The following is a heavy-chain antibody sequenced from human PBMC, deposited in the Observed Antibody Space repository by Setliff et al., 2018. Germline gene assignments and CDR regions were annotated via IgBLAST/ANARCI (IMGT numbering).Heavy chain of an antibody. Sequence: SETLSLTCTVSGGSISSGSYYWSWIRQPAGKGLEWIGRIYTSGSTNYNPSLKSRVTISVDTSKNQFSLKLSSVTAADTAVYYGARGVLGDYRLDYWGQGTLVTVSS. V-gene: IGHV4-61*02. CDR2: IYTSGST. CDR1: GGSISSGSYY. CDR3: ARGVLGDYRLDY. D-gene: IGHD4-17*01. J-gene: IGHJ4*02.